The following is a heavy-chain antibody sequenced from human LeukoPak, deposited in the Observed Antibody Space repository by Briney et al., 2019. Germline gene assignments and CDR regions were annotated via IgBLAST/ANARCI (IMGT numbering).Heavy chain of an antibody. CDR2: IYHSGST. Sequence: SETLSLTCTVSGGSISSSTWWSWVRQPPGKGLEWIGEIYHSGSTNYNPSLKSRVTISVDTSKNQFSLKLSSVTAADTAVYYCARDGYDFWSGSYYFDYWGQGTLVTVSS. V-gene: IGHV4-4*02. J-gene: IGHJ4*02. D-gene: IGHD3-3*01. CDR3: ARDGYDFWSGSYYFDY. CDR1: GGSISSSTW.